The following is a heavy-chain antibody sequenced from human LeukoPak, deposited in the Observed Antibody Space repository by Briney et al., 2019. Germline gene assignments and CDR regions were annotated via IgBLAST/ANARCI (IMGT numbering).Heavy chain of an antibody. Sequence: ASVKVSCKASGGTFSSYAISWVRQAPGQGLEWMGGIIPIFGTANYAQKFQGRVTITADKSTSTAYMELSSLRSEDTAVYYCARDRCSGGSCYPRPGWFDPWGQGTLVTVSS. J-gene: IGHJ5*02. D-gene: IGHD2-15*01. CDR2: IIPIFGTA. CDR1: GGTFSSYA. V-gene: IGHV1-69*06. CDR3: ARDRCSGGSCYPRPGWFDP.